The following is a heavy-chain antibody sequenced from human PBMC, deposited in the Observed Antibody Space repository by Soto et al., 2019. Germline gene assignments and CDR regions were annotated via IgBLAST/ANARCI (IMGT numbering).Heavy chain of an antibody. CDR1: GGSINSYW. V-gene: IGHV4-4*07. D-gene: IGHD2-2*01. Sequence: PSETLSLTCSVSGGSINSYWWSWIRQPAGKGLEWIGRVYSSGTTDYNPSLNSRATMSVEVSKNQFSLKLTSVTAADTAVYYCARDIGSYAYAEGYWGQGIQVTVSS. CDR3: ARDIGSYAYAEGY. J-gene: IGHJ4*02. CDR2: VYSSGTT.